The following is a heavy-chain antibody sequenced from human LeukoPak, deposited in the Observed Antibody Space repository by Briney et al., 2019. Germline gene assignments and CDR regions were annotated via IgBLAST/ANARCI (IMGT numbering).Heavy chain of an antibody. CDR2: INHSGST. CDR1: GGSFSGYY. CDR3: ARDSVTIFGDGLF. Sequence: PSETLSLTCAVYGGSFSGYYWSWIRQPPGKGLEWIGEINHSGSTNYNPSLKSRVTMSVDTSKNQFSLKLSSVTAADTAVYYCARDSVTIFGDGLFWGQGTMVTVSS. J-gene: IGHJ3*01. V-gene: IGHV4-34*01. D-gene: IGHD3-3*01.